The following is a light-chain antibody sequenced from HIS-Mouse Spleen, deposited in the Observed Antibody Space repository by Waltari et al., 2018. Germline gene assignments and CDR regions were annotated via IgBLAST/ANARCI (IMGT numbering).Light chain of an antibody. Sequence: SALTQPASVSGSPGQSITISCTGTSSDVGSYNLVSWYQQHPGKAPKLMIYEGSKRPSGFSNRFSGSKSGNTASLTISGLQAEDEADYYCCSYAGSSTWVFGGGTKLTVL. CDR2: EGS. J-gene: IGLJ3*02. CDR3: CSYAGSSTWV. CDR1: SSDVGSYNL. V-gene: IGLV2-23*01.